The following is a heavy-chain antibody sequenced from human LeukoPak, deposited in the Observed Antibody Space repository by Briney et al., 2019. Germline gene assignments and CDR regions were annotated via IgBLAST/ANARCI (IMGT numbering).Heavy chain of an antibody. CDR3: AKVLGLRRGFFDY. Sequence: GGSLRLSCAASGFTFSSYAMSWVRQAPGRGLEWVSAISGSGGSTYYADSVKGRFTISRDNSKNTLYLQMNSLRAEDTAVYYCAKVLGLRRGFFDYWGQGTLVTVSS. D-gene: IGHD4-17*01. CDR1: GFTFSSYA. CDR2: ISGSGGST. J-gene: IGHJ4*02. V-gene: IGHV3-23*01.